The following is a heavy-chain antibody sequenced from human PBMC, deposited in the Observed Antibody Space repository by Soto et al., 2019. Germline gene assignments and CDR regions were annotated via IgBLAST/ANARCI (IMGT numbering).Heavy chain of an antibody. V-gene: IGHV4-30-4*01. CDR3: ARGRYCLTGRCFPNWFDS. J-gene: IGHJ5*01. CDR1: GDSISAVDYF. CDR2: IYKSATT. D-gene: IGHD2-15*01. Sequence: SETLSLTCSVSGDSISAVDYFWAWIRQPPGQALEYIGYIYKSATTYYNPSFESRVAISLDTSKSQFSLNVTSVTAADTAVYFCARGRYCLTGRCFPNWFDSWGQGTLVTVSS.